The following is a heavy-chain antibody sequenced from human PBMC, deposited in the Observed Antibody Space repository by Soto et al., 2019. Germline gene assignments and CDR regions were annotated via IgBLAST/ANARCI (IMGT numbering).Heavy chain of an antibody. CDR2: IYYSGST. V-gene: IGHV4-59*01. CDR3: ARGEWLATITPYFAY. D-gene: IGHD5-12*01. J-gene: IGHJ4*02. Sequence: XTLSLPCTVSGGSLSSYYWSWIRQSPGKGLEWIGYIYYSGSTNYNPSLKSRVAISLDTSKNQFSLMLSSVTAADTAVYYCARGEWLATITPYFAYWGQGTLLTVSA. CDR1: GGSLSSYY.